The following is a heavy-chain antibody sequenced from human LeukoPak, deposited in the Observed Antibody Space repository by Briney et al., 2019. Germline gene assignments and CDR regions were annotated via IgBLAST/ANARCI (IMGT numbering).Heavy chain of an antibody. J-gene: IGHJ4*02. CDR3: ARATMGTLDY. V-gene: IGHV3-74*03. D-gene: IGHD1/OR15-1a*01. Sequence: GGSLRLSCAASGFTFSSSWMYWVRQAPGKGLVWVARVNPDETISTCADSVKGRFTISRDNAKNTLYLQMSSLRADDSAMHYCARATMGTLDYWGQGTLVTVSS. CDR2: VNPDETIS. CDR1: GFTFSSSW.